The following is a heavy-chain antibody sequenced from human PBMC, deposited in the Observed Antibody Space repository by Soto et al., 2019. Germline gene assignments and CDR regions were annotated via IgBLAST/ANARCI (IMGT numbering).Heavy chain of an antibody. V-gene: IGHV1-2*04. D-gene: IGHD1-26*01. CDR2: INPNSGVT. J-gene: IGHJ6*03. CDR1: GDSFNDYY. Sequence: QVQLVQSGAEVRKPGASVTVSCRSSGDSFNDYYIHWVRQAPGQGLEWMGWINPNSGVTKYAQKFQGWVSMTRDTYIRTVYMQLSRLRSDDTAVYYCARESGGATATVDYYYFYVDVWGTGTTVTVSS. CDR3: ARESGGATATVDYYYFYVDV.